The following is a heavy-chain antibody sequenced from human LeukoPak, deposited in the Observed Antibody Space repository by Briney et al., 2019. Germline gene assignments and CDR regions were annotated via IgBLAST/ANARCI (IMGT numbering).Heavy chain of an antibody. J-gene: IGHJ4*02. V-gene: IGHV1-46*01. CDR3: ARPYSSGWYRFDY. CDR1: GYTFTSYY. Sequence: ASVKVSCKTSGYTFTSYYIHWVRQAPGQGLEWMGIINPSGGSTSYAQKFQGRVTMTRDTSTSTVYMELSSLRSEDTAVYYCARPYSSGWYRFDYWGQGTLVTVSS. CDR2: INPSGGST. D-gene: IGHD6-19*01.